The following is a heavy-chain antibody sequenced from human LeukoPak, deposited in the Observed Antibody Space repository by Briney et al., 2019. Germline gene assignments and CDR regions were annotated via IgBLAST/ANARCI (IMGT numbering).Heavy chain of an antibody. J-gene: IGHJ4*02. V-gene: IGHV3-7*01. D-gene: IGHD3-22*01. CDR1: GFTFSSYW. Sequence: PGGSLRLSCAASGFTFSSYWMSWVRQAPGKGLEWVANIKQDGSEKYYVDSVKGRFTISRDNAKNSLYLQMNSLRAEDTAVYYCARANYYDSSGRPLSFDYWGQGTLVTVSS. CDR2: IKQDGSEK. CDR3: ARANYYDSSGRPLSFDY.